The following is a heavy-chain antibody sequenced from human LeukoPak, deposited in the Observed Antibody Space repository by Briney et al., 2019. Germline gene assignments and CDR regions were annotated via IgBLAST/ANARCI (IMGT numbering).Heavy chain of an antibody. V-gene: IGHV4-31*03. CDR2: IYYSGST. D-gene: IGHD5-12*01. CDR1: GGSISSGGYY. Sequence: SETLSLTCTVSGGSISSGGYYWSWIRQHPGKGLEWIGYIYYSGSTYYNPSLKSRVTISVDTSKNQFSLKLSSVTAADAAVYYCARVAGYSGRPKGYFDYWGQGTLVTVSS. J-gene: IGHJ4*02. CDR3: ARVAGYSGRPKGYFDY.